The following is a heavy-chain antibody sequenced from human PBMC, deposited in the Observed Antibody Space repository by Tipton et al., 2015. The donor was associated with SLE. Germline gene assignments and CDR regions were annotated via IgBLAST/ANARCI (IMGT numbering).Heavy chain of an antibody. J-gene: IGHJ4*02. Sequence: SLRLSCEASEFIFRDYWMHWVRQAPGKGLVWVARISGDGSSITYADSVKGRFTISRDNAKKTVYLQMSSLTAEDTAVYYCARNWVADYWGQGTLVTVSS. D-gene: IGHD3-16*01. CDR1: EFIFRDYW. CDR3: ARNWVADY. CDR2: ISGDGSSI. V-gene: IGHV3-74*01.